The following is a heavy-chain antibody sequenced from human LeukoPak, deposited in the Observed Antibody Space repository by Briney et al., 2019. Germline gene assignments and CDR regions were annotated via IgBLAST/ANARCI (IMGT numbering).Heavy chain of an antibody. D-gene: IGHD3-3*01. CDR3: ARAYDFWSGYYHRGFDY. CDR1: GGSFSGYY. V-gene: IGHV4-34*01. Sequence: SETPSLTCAVYGGSFSGYYWSWIRQPPGKGLEWIGEINHSGSTNYNPSLKSRVTISVDTSKNQFSLKLSSVTAADTAVYYCARAYDFWSGYYHRGFDYWGQGTLVTVSS. J-gene: IGHJ4*02. CDR2: INHSGST.